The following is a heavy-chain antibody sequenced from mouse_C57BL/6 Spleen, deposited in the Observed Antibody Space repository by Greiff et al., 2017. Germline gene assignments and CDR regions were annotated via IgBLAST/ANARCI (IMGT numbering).Heavy chain of an antibody. CDR3: ANEGITTVPRLAY. CDR2: ILPGSGST. D-gene: IGHD1-1*01. J-gene: IGHJ3*01. V-gene: IGHV1-9*01. Sequence: QVQLKQSGAELMKPGASVTLSCKATGYTFTGYWIEWVKQRPGHGLVWIGEILPGSGSTNYNEKFKSKATFTADTSSNTAYMQLSNLTTEDSAIYSCANEGITTVPRLAYWGQGTLVTVSA. CDR1: GYTFTGYW.